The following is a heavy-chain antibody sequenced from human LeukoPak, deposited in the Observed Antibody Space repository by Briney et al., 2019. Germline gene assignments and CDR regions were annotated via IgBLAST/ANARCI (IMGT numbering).Heavy chain of an antibody. V-gene: IGHV4-38-2*01. D-gene: IGHD4-17*01. CDR1: GYSISSGYY. CDR2: IYHSGST. Sequence: PSETLSLTCAVSGYSISSGYYWGWIRQPPGKGLEWIGSIYHSGSTYYNPSLKSRVTISVDTSKNQFSLKLSSVIAADTAVYYCARYGDFVEGFDYWGQGTLVTVSS. J-gene: IGHJ4*02. CDR3: ARYGDFVEGFDY.